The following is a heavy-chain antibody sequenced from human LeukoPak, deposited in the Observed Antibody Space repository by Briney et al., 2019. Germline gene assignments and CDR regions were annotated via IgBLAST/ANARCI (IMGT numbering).Heavy chain of an antibody. CDR1: GFTFSSYG. D-gene: IGHD3-3*01. CDR2: ISGSGGST. CDR3: ARSEKYYDFWSGYHSDAFDI. J-gene: IGHJ3*02. Sequence: GGSLRLSCAASGFTFSSYGMSWVRQAPGKGLEWVSAISGSGGSTYYADSVKGRFTISRDNSKNTLYLQMNSLRAEDTAVYYCARSEKYYDFWSGYHSDAFDIWGQGTMVTVSS. V-gene: IGHV3-23*01.